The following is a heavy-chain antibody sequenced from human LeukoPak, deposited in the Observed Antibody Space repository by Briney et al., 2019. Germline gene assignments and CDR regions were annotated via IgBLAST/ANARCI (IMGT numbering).Heavy chain of an antibody. CDR1: GFTFSAYA. V-gene: IGHV3-23*01. J-gene: IGHJ4*02. CDR3: AKCRTYYYDSSGYYACDYFDY. CDR2: IVGGGSGT. D-gene: IGHD3-22*01. Sequence: PGGSLRLSCAASGFTFSAYAMSWVRQAPGKGLEWVSGIVGGGSGTKYADSVKGRFTISRDNSKNTLYLQMNSLRAEDAAVYYCAKCRTYYYDSSGYYACDYFDYWGQGTLVTVSS.